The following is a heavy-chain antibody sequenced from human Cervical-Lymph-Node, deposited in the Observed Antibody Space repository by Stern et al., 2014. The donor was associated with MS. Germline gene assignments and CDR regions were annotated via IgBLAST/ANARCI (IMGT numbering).Heavy chain of an antibody. D-gene: IGHD3-10*02. CDR3: ATHLFENYYYYYGMDV. CDR2: IIPIFGTT. V-gene: IGHV1-69*01. CDR1: GGTFISYA. Sequence: QMQLVQSGAEVKKPGSSVKVSCKASGGTFISYAVSWVRQAPGQGLEWMGGIIPIFGTTNYAQKFQGRVTITADESTSTSYMELSSLRSEDTAVYYCATHLFENYYYYYGMDVWGQGTTVTVSS. J-gene: IGHJ6*02.